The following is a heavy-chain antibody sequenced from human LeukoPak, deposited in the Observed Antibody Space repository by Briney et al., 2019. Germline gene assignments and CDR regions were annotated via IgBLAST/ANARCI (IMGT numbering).Heavy chain of an antibody. CDR1: GYTFTSYA. Sequence: ASVKVSCKASGYTFTSYAMHWVRQAPGQRLEWMGWNNAGNGNTKYSQKFQGRVTITRDTSASTAYMELSSLRSEDTAVYYCARVGRYCSGGSCYYDEGFFDYWGQGTLVTVSS. V-gene: IGHV1-3*01. J-gene: IGHJ4*02. CDR3: ARVGRYCSGGSCYYDEGFFDY. D-gene: IGHD2-15*01. CDR2: NNAGNGNT.